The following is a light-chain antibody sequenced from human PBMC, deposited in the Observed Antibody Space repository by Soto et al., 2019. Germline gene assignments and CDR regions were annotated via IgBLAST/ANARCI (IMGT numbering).Light chain of an antibody. CDR2: DAS. CDR1: QSVSSY. CDR3: QQRSNWPPTWT. V-gene: IGKV3-11*01. Sequence: EIVLTPSPATLSLSPVERATLSCRASQSVSSYLAWYQQKTGQAPRLLIYDASNRATGIPARFSGSGSGTDFTLTISSLEPEDFAVYYCQQRSNWPPTWTFGQGTKVDIK. J-gene: IGKJ1*01.